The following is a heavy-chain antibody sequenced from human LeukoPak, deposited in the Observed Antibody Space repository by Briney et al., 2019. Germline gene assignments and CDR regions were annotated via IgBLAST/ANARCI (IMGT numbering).Heavy chain of an antibody. CDR1: GFTFSSYS. CDR2: IFYSGST. CDR3: ARDGIIGVRGASFDY. Sequence: GSLRLSCAASGFTFSSYSMNWVRQAPGKGLEWIGSIFYSGSTYYNPSLKSRVTISVDTSKNQFSLKLSSVTAADTAVYYCARDGIIGVRGASFDYWGQGTLVTVSS. J-gene: IGHJ4*02. V-gene: IGHV4-39*07. D-gene: IGHD3-10*01.